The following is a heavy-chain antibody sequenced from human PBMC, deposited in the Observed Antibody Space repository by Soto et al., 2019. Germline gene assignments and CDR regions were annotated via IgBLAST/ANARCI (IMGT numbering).Heavy chain of an antibody. D-gene: IGHD2-21*01. CDR1: GFTFRNFV. Sequence: EVQLLESGGGMVQPGGSLRLSCAASGFTFRNFVMSWVRQAPGKGLEWVSAIRATAGQTFYADSVKGRFTISRDNSKNMLYLEIHSLRHEDTALYFCAQDRGWGVVSPSHDYWGQGTLVTVSS. J-gene: IGHJ4*02. CDR3: AQDRGWGVVSPSHDY. CDR2: IRATAGQT. V-gene: IGHV3-23*01.